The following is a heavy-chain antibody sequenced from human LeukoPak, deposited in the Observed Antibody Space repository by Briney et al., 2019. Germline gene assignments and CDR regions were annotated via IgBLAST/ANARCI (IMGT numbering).Heavy chain of an antibody. Sequence: PSETLSLTCAVSGDSMSSSRYAWGWLRQPRGKGLEWIGYIYHGGSTHYNPTLKSPFTITVDRDRKQFSLTLSSVTAADTAVYFCARMVVDVTRWFDLWGPGTLVTVSS. V-gene: IGHV4-30-2*01. CDR3: ARMVVDVTRWFDL. CDR1: GDSMSSSRYA. CDR2: IYHGGST. D-gene: IGHD2-15*01. J-gene: IGHJ5*02.